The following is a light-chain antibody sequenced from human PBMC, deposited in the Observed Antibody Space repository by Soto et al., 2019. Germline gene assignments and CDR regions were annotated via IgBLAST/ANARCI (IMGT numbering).Light chain of an antibody. CDR3: QVWDRSTGV. Sequence: SYELTQPLSVSVALGQTARITCGGNNIGSKNVHWYQQKAGQAPVLVMYTDSKRPSGIPERFSGSNSGNTATLTISRAQAGDEADYYCQVWDRSTGVFGGGTKLTVL. V-gene: IGLV3-9*01. CDR1: NIGSKN. CDR2: TDS. J-gene: IGLJ2*01.